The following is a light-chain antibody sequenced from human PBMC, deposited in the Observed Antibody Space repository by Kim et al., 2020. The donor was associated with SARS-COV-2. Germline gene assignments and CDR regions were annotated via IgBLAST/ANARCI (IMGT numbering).Light chain of an antibody. J-gene: IGKJ4*01. CDR2: GES. Sequence: SPRERSSLSCRASQRVSSGYLARYQLKHGQAPRLLIYGESSRATGIPDRFSGSGSGTDFTLPISRREPEDFAVYYCQQYGYSLSFGGGTKVDIK. CDR3: QQYGYSLS. CDR1: QRVSSGY. V-gene: IGKV3-20*01.